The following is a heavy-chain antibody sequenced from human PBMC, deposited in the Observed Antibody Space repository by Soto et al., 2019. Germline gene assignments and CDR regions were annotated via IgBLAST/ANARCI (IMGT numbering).Heavy chain of an antibody. CDR2: ISSGSSTI. D-gene: IGHD4-4*01. J-gene: IGHJ3*02. CDR1: GFTFSSYS. V-gene: IGHV3-48*01. Sequence: GGSLRLSCASSGFTFSSYSMNWVRQAPGKGLEWVSYISSGSSTIYYADSVKGRFTISRDNAKNSLYLQMNSLRAEDTAVYYCARERRWVTRHGAFDIWGQGTTVTVS. CDR3: ARERRWVTRHGAFDI.